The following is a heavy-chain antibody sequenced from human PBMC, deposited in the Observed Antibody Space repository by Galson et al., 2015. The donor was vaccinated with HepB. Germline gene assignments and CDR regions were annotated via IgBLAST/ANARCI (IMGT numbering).Heavy chain of an antibody. CDR3: ARDFQNRQWLVRHYYYYGMDV. J-gene: IGHJ6*02. Sequence: SLRLSCAASGFTFSSYAMHWVRQAPGKGLEWVAVISYDGSNKYYADSVKGRFTISRDNSKNTLYLQMNSLRAEDTTVYYCARDFQNRQWLVRHYYYYGMDVWGQGTTVTVSS. CDR2: ISYDGSNK. D-gene: IGHD6-19*01. V-gene: IGHV3-30*04. CDR1: GFTFSSYA.